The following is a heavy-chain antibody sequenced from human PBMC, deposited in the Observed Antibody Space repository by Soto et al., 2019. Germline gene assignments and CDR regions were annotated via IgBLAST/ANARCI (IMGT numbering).Heavy chain of an antibody. J-gene: IGHJ6*03. CDR2: IYYSGST. D-gene: IGHD2-15*01. Sequence: SETLSLTCTVSGGSISSYYWSWIRQPPGKGLEWIGYIYYSGSTNYNPSLKSRVTVSVDTSKNQFSLKLSSVTAADTAVYYCARVYPLQDIVVVVAATPAPPYMDVWGKGTTVTVSS. CDR1: GGSISSYY. V-gene: IGHV4-59*01. CDR3: ARVYPLQDIVVVVAATPAPPYMDV.